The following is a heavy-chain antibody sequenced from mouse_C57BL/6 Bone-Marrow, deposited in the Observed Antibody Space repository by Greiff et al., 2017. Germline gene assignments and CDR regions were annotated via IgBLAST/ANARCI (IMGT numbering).Heavy chain of an antibody. Sequence: EVQRVESGGGLVKPGGSLKLSCAASGFTFSDYGMHWVRQAPEKGLEWVAYISSGRSTIYYADTVKGRFTISRDNAKNTLFLQMTSLRSEDTAMYYCAKGSSSNYYAMDYWGQGTSVTVSS. CDR3: AKGSSSNYYAMDY. CDR1: GFTFSDYG. D-gene: IGHD1-1*01. J-gene: IGHJ4*01. V-gene: IGHV5-17*01. CDR2: ISSGRSTI.